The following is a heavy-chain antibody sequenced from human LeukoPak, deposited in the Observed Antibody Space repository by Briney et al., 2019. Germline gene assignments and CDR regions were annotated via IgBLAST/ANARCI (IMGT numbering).Heavy chain of an antibody. D-gene: IGHD2-2*01. CDR2: IYYSGST. Sequence: SETLSLTCTVSGGSISSSSYYWGWIRQPPGEGLEWIGSIYYSGSTYYNPSLKSRVTISVDTSKNQFSLKLTSVTAADTAVYYCARLIADCSSTTCYLYYFDYWGQGTLVTVSS. CDR1: GGSISSSSYY. J-gene: IGHJ4*02. V-gene: IGHV4-39*01. CDR3: ARLIADCSSTTCYLYYFDY.